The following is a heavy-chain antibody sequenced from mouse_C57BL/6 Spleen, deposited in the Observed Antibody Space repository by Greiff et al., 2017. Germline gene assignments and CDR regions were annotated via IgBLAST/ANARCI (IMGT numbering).Heavy chain of an antibody. J-gene: IGHJ1*03. Sequence: DVMLVESGGGLVQPKGSLKLSCAASGFSFNTYAMNWVRQAPGKGLEWVARIRSKSNNYATYYADSVKDRFTISRDDSESMLYLQMNNLKTEDTAMYYCVRQRGNHWYFDVWGTGTTVTVSS. D-gene: IGHD2-1*01. CDR3: VRQRGNHWYFDV. CDR2: IRSKSNNYAT. CDR1: GFSFNTYA. V-gene: IGHV10-1*01.